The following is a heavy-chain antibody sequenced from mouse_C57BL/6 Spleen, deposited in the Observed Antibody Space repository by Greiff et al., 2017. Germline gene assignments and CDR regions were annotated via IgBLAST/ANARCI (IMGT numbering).Heavy chain of an antibody. V-gene: IGHV1-26*01. J-gene: IGHJ1*03. D-gene: IGHD2-5*01. CDR1: GYTFTDYY. Sequence: EVQLQQSGPELVKPGASVKISCKASGYTFTDYYMNWVKQSHGKSLEWIGDINPNNGGTSYNQKFKGKATLTVDKSSSTAYMELRSLTSEDSAVYYCARSVSNYSYWYFDVWGTGTTVTVSS. CDR2: INPNNGGT. CDR3: ARSVSNYSYWYFDV.